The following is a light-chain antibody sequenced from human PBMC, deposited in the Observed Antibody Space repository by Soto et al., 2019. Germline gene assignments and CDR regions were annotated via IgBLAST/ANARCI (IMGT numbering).Light chain of an antibody. CDR1: QSVTVNS. CDR2: AAS. Sequence: EILLTQSPSTLSLSPGEGVTLSCRASQSVTVNSLAWYQQKPGQAPRLLIYAASTRAAAVPDRFSGSGSGTDFTLTISSLQPEDFATYYCQQSYSTPRTFGQGTKVDI. CDR3: QQSYSTPRT. J-gene: IGKJ1*01. V-gene: IGKV3-20*01.